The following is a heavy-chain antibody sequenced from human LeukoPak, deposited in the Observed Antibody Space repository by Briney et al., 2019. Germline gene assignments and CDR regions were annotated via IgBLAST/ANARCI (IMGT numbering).Heavy chain of an antibody. CDR1: GFTFSTYS. CDR2: ITSSSSYI. D-gene: IGHD3-10*01. CDR3: ARDVSGRGTAFDI. V-gene: IGHV3-21*01. Sequence: NPGGPLRLSCAASGFTFSTYSMNWVRQAPGKGLARVSAITSSSSYIYYADSVKGRFSIASDNAKNSLYLQMDSLRAEDTAVYYCARDVSGRGTAFDIWGQGTMVTVSS. J-gene: IGHJ3*02.